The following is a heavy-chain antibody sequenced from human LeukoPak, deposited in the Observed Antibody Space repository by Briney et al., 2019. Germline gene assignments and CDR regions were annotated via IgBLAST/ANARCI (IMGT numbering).Heavy chain of an antibody. D-gene: IGHD1-26*01. CDR2: IYTSGST. CDR1: GGSISGYY. Sequence: SETLSLTCTVSGGSISGYYLSWIRQPPGKGLEWIGYIYTSGSTNYNPSLKSRVTISVDTSKNQFSLRLSSVTAADTAMYFCARAYSRSYSHFDDWGQGTLVTVSS. V-gene: IGHV4-4*09. J-gene: IGHJ4*02. CDR3: ARAYSRSYSHFDD.